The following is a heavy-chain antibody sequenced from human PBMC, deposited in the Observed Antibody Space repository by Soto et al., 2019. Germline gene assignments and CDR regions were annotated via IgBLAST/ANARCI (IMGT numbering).Heavy chain of an antibody. CDR1: GYSFTSYW. D-gene: IGHD5-12*01. CDR2: IYPGDSDT. Sequence: GESLKISCKGSGYSFTSYWIGWVRQMPGKGLEWMGIIYPGDSDTRYSPSFQGQVTISADKSISTAYLQWSSLKASDTAMYYCASQEMATKHVDVVDIWGQGTMVTVSS. CDR3: ASQEMATKHVDVVDI. J-gene: IGHJ3*02. V-gene: IGHV5-51*01.